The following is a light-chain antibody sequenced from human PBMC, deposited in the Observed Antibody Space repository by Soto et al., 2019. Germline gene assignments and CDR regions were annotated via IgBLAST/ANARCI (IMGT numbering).Light chain of an antibody. CDR3: SSYAGTNILGV. J-gene: IGLJ3*02. V-gene: IGLV2-8*01. CDR2: EVS. Sequence: QSALTQPPSASGSPGQSVTISCTGTSSDVGAYNYVSWYQQHPGKAPKVMIYEVSKRPSGVPDRFSGSKSGNTASLTVSGLQAEGEADYYCSSYAGTNILGVFGGGTKLTVL. CDR1: SSDVGAYNY.